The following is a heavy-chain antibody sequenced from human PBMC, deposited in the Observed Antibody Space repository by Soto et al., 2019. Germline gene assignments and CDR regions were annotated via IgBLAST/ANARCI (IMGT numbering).Heavy chain of an antibody. CDR3: TRLPKLVAAERSFHH. J-gene: IGHJ1*01. CDR1: GGSLGSNSYY. Sequence: SETLSLTCTVSGGSLGSNSYYWGWIRQPPGKGLEWIGSVYDSESTYYNPSLKSRVTLSVDTSKNQFFLKLRSVTAADTAVYYCTRLPKLVAAERSFHHWGQGTLVTVSS. V-gene: IGHV4-39*01. D-gene: IGHD6-25*01. CDR2: VYDSEST.